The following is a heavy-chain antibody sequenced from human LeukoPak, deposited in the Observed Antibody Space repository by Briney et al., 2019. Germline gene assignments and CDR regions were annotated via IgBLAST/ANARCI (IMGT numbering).Heavy chain of an antibody. Sequence: GGSLRLSCAASGFTFSTYAMSWVRQAPGKGLEWVSGISGSGGSTYYADSVKGRFTISRDNSKNTLYLQMNSLRAEDTAVYYCARSRGPNTFGGVHDYWGQGTLVTVSS. J-gene: IGHJ4*02. CDR3: ARSRGPNTFGGVHDY. CDR1: GFTFSTYA. V-gene: IGHV3-23*01. D-gene: IGHD3-16*01. CDR2: ISGSGGST.